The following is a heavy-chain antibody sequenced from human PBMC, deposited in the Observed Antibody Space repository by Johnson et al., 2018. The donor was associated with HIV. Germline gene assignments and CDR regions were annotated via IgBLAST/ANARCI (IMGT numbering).Heavy chain of an antibody. J-gene: IGHJ3*02. Sequence: VQLVESGGGVVQPGGSLRLSCAASGFTFSSYGMHWVRQAPGKGLEWVAVISYDGSNKYYADSVKGRFTIPRDNSKNTMYLQMNSLRAEDTALYYCARDRGYYGSGCYGGDVEIRSQGTMVTVAS. CDR2: ISYDGSNK. CDR1: GFTFSSYG. CDR3: ARDRGYYGSGCYGGDVEI. V-gene: IGHV3-30*19. D-gene: IGHD3-10*01.